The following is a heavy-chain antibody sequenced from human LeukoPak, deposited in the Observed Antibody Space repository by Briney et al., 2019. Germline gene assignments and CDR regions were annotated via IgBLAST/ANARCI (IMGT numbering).Heavy chain of an antibody. J-gene: IGHJ4*02. CDR2: ISWNSGSI. CDR3: AKDMGYCSSTSCYTGQGY. CDR1: GFTFDDYA. Sequence: PGGSLGLSCAASGFTFDDYAMHWVRQAPGKGLEWVSGISWNSGSIGYADSVKGRFTISRDNAKNSLYLQMNSLRAEDTALYYCAKDMGYCSSTSCYTGQGYWGQGTLVTVSS. V-gene: IGHV3-9*01. D-gene: IGHD2-2*02.